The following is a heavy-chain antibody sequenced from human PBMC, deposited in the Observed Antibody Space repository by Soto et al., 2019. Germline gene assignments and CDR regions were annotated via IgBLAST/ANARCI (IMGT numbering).Heavy chain of an antibody. V-gene: IGHV4-59*08. CDR2: IYYSGVT. D-gene: IGHD5-12*01. CDR1: SGAISNSY. J-gene: IGHJ4*02. CDR3: ARHSWQQLLPHY. Sequence: QVQLQESGPGLVKPSETLSLTCIVSSGAISNSYWSWIRQVPGKGLEWIGYIYYSGVTNYNPSLKSRVTISIDTSKNPFSLKLSAVTAADTAVYYCARHSWQQLLPHYWGQGTLVTVSS.